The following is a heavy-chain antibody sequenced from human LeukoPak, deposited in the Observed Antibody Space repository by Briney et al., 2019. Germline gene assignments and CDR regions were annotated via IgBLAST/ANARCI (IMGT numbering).Heavy chain of an antibody. CDR2: ISSSSSYI. V-gene: IGHV3-21*01. Sequence: NPGGSLRLSCAASGFTFSSYSMNWVRQAPGKGLEWVSSISSSSSYIYYADSVKGRFTISRDNAKNSLYLQMNSLRAEDTAVYYCARVVDSYGCAVDYWGQGTLVTVSS. CDR1: GFTFSSYS. D-gene: IGHD5-18*01. J-gene: IGHJ4*02. CDR3: ARVVDSYGCAVDY.